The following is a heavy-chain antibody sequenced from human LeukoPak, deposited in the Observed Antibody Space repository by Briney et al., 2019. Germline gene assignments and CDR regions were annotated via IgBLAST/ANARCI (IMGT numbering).Heavy chain of an antibody. CDR3: ARGRSYYDSSGYSWFDP. CDR1: GDSVSSNSAA. J-gene: IGHJ5*02. Sequence: SQTLSLTCAISGDSVSSNSAAWNWIRQSPSRGLEWLGRTYYRSKWYNDYAVSVKSRITINPDTSKNQFSLQLNSETPEDTAVYYCARGRSYYDSSGYSWFDPWGQGTLVTVSS. V-gene: IGHV6-1*01. D-gene: IGHD3-22*01. CDR2: TYYRSKWYN.